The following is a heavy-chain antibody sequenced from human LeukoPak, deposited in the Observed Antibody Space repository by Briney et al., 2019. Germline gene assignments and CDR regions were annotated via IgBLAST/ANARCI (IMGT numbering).Heavy chain of an antibody. CDR2: IYHSGST. D-gene: IGHD3-10*01. Sequence: SQTLSLTCAVSGGSISSGGYSWSWIRQPPGKGLEWIGYIYHSGSTYYNPSLKGRVTISVDTSKNQFSLKLSFVTAADTAVYYCAGSRSGAFDIWGQGTMVTVSS. J-gene: IGHJ3*02. V-gene: IGHV4-30-2*02. CDR3: AGSRSGAFDI. CDR1: GGSISSGGYS.